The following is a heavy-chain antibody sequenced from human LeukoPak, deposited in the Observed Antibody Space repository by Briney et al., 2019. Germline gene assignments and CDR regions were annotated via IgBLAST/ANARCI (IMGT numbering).Heavy chain of an antibody. J-gene: IGHJ5*02. CDR1: GFTFNNYW. D-gene: IGHD1-26*01. CDR2: IKSDGSGT. V-gene: IGHV3-74*01. CDR3: VRGVWRVGAASNWFDP. Sequence: GGSLRLSCAASGFTFNNYWMHWVPQTPGKGPGWVSNIKSDGSGTGYADSVKGRFSIYRDNANNRLDLQMNSLRVEDTAVYYCVRGVWRVGAASNWFDPWGQGTLVTVSS.